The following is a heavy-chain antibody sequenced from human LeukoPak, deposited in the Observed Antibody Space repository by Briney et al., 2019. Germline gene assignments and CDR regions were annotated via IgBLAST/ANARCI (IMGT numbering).Heavy chain of an antibody. D-gene: IGHD4-17*01. V-gene: IGHV1-58*01. Sequence: SVKVSCKASGFTFVTSAVQWVRQARGQRLEWIGWFVVGSGHTNYAQKFQERVTITRDMSTSTAYMELSSLRPEDTAVYYCAATLTVTTGSTYYGLDVWGQGTTVTVSS. CDR1: GFTFVTSA. CDR2: FVVGSGHT. J-gene: IGHJ6*02. CDR3: AATLTVTTGSTYYGLDV.